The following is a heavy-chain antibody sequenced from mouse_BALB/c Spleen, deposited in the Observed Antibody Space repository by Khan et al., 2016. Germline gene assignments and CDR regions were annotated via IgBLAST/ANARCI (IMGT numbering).Heavy chain of an antibody. Sequence: VELVESGPGPVAPSQSLSITCTVSGFSLTTYGVHWVRQPPGKGLEWLGIIWAGGSTNYKSALMSRLSISKDNSKSQAFLQMNSLQTDDTAIYYCARERGSRLDYFDYWGQGTTLTVSS. V-gene: IGHV2-9*02. CDR2: IWAGGST. D-gene: IGHD1-1*01. CDR3: ARERGSRLDYFDY. J-gene: IGHJ2*01. CDR1: GFSLTTYG.